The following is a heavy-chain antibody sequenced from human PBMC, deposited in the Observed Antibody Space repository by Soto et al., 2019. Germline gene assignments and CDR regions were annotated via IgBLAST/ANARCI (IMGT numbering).Heavy chain of an antibody. J-gene: IGHJ4*02. V-gene: IGHV1-18*01. CDR1: GYTFASYA. Sequence: QVQLVQSGAEVKKPGASVKVSCKASGYTFASYAITWMRQAPGQGLEWMGWISAYNGNTNYAQKLQGRVTMTTDTSTSQAYMELRSVRSDDTAVYYCARDPPPPDYWGQGTLVTVSS. CDR3: ARDPPPPDY. CDR2: ISAYNGNT.